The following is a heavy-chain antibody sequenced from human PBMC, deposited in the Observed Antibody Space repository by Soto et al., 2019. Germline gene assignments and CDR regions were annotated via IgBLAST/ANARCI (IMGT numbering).Heavy chain of an antibody. Sequence: SLTCTVSGGSISSGNYYWSWIRQPPGKGLEWIGFISYGGSTYYSASLKSRFTISVDTSKNQFSLNLSFVTAADTAVYYCATMGTPATGLYYFDYWGQGTLVTVSS. D-gene: IGHD1-7*01. V-gene: IGHV4-30-4*01. CDR1: GGSISSGNYY. CDR2: ISYGGST. J-gene: IGHJ4*02. CDR3: ATMGTPATGLYYFDY.